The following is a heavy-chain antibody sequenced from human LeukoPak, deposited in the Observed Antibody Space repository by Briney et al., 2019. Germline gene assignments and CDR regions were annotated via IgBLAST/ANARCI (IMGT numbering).Heavy chain of an antibody. J-gene: IGHJ4*02. D-gene: IGHD1-26*01. CDR3: PKYGPQDSGSPHFAY. V-gene: IGHV3-23*01. CDR2: IRDSGSST. Sequence: PTGGSLRLSCAASGFTFSSYAMSWVRQAPGKGLEWVSAIRDSGSSTHYADSVKGRFTTSRDNSKNTLFLQMNSLRAEDTAIYYWPKYGPQDSGSPHFAYWGKGALATAS. CDR1: GFTFSSYA.